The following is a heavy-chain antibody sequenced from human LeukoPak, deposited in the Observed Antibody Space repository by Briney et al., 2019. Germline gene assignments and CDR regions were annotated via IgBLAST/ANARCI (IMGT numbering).Heavy chain of an antibody. J-gene: IGHJ6*03. CDR1: GFTFSTYA. Sequence: SGGSLRLSCAASGFTFSTYAMSWVRQAPGKGLEWVSSISGGGGSTYYADSVKGRFTISRDNSKNTLYLQMNSLRAEDTAVYYCAKTTWADYYMDVWGKGTTVTVSS. CDR3: AKTTWADYYMDV. CDR2: ISGGGGST. V-gene: IGHV3-23*01. D-gene: IGHD1-1*01.